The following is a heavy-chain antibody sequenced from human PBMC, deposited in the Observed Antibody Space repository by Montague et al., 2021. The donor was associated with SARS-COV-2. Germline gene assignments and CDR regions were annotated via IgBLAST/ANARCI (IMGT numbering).Heavy chain of an antibody. CDR1: GGSIRSCSYY. CDR2: INYSGST. Sequence: SETLSLTCTVSGGSIRSCSYYWVWLRQPPGKGLVWVGSINYSGSTXHNLSLKSPVTISADTSKNSFSLKLGTATAANVAVYYCARHRITIFLGRMFDYWGQGTLVTVSS. CDR3: ARHRITIFLGRMFDY. D-gene: IGHD3-9*01. V-gene: IGHV4-39*01. J-gene: IGHJ4*02.